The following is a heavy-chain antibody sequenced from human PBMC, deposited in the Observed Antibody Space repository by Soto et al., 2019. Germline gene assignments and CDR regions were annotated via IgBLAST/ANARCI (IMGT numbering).Heavy chain of an antibody. J-gene: IGHJ4*02. CDR3: ARGGSSSSFDY. CDR1: GFTVSSNY. D-gene: IGHD6-13*01. V-gene: IGHV3-53*01. CDR2: IYSGGST. Sequence: VGSLRLSCAASGFTVSSNYMSWVRQAPGKGLEWVSVIYSGGSTYYADSVKGRFTISRDNSKNTLYLQMNSLRAEDTAVYYCARGGSSSSFDYWGQGTLVTVSS.